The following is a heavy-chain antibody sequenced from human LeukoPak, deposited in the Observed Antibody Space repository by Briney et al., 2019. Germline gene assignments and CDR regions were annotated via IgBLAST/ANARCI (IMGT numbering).Heavy chain of an antibody. V-gene: IGHV1-2*02. CDR3: ARDLWEYSTTFGQNWFDP. CDR1: GYTFTGYY. Sequence: GASVKVSCKASGYTFTGYYMHWVRQAPGQGLEWMGWINPNSGGTNYAQKFQGRVTMTRDTSISTAYMELSRLRSDDTAVYYCARDLWEYSTTFGQNWFDPWGQGTLVTVSS. J-gene: IGHJ5*02. D-gene: IGHD6-6*01. CDR2: INPNSGGT.